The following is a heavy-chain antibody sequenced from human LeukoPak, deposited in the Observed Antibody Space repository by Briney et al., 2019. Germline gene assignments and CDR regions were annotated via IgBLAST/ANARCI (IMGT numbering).Heavy chain of an antibody. CDR3: ARESGWFAGETFFDY. V-gene: IGHV4-34*01. D-gene: IGHD6-19*01. CDR2: INHSGST. Sequence: SETLSLTCAVYGGSFSGYYWSWIRQPPGKGLEWIGEINHSGSTNYNPSLKSRVTISADTSKNQFSLQLNSVTPEDTAVYYCARESGWFAGETFFDYWGQGTLVTVSS. CDR1: GGSFSGYY. J-gene: IGHJ4*02.